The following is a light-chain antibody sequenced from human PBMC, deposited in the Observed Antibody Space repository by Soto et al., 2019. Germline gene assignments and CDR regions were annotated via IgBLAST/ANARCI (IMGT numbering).Light chain of an antibody. Sequence: QSVLTQPPSVSGTPGQRVTISCSGSSSNIGSNTVNWYQQLPGTAPKLLIYTNNQRPSGVPDRFSGSKSGTSASLAISGLQSEDEAVYFCAAWDDSLNVVFGGGTKLTVL. CDR3: AAWDDSLNVV. CDR1: SSNIGSNT. CDR2: TNN. V-gene: IGLV1-44*01. J-gene: IGLJ2*01.